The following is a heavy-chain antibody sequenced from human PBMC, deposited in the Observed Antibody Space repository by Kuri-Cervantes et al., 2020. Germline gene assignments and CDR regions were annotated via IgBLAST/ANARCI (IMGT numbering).Heavy chain of an antibody. D-gene: IGHD2-2*01. CDR3: ARGGSSSTSWGWFHP. V-gene: IGHV4-30-4*08. J-gene: IGHJ5*02. CDR1: GGSISSGGYY. CDR2: IYYSGST. Sequence: SETLSLTCTVSGGSISSGGYYWSWIRQHPGKGLEWIGYIYYSGSTYYNPSLKSRVTISVDTSKNQFSLKLSSVTAADTAVYYCARGGSSSTSWGWFHPWGQGTLVTVSS.